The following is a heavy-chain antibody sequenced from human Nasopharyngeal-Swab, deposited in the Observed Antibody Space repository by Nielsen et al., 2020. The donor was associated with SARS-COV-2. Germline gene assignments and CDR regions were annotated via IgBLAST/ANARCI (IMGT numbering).Heavy chain of an antibody. Sequence: WVRQAPGQGLEWMGIINPSGGSATYAQRFQGKVTMTRDSSTSTVFMELSSLKSEDTAVYYCARDRYGSGSFLGYWGQGTLVTVFS. CDR2: INPSGGSA. D-gene: IGHD3-10*01. J-gene: IGHJ4*02. CDR3: ARDRYGSGSFLGY. V-gene: IGHV1-46*01.